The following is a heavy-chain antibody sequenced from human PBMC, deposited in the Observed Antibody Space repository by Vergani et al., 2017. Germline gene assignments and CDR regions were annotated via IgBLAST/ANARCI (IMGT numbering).Heavy chain of an antibody. CDR1: EFTFSNYA. Sequence: EVQLLESGGGLVQPGGSLRLTCAASEFTFSNYAMNWVRQAPGKGLEWVSGISGSGVSAYYTDSVKGRFTISRDNSKNMLFLQMNSLKTEDTAVYYCTTDNQQSSLGHCSVTNCYGGVFDIWGQGTVVTVSS. CDR3: TTDNQQSSLGHCSVTNCYGGVFDI. CDR2: ISGSGVSA. D-gene: IGHD2-15*01. J-gene: IGHJ3*02. V-gene: IGHV3-23*01.